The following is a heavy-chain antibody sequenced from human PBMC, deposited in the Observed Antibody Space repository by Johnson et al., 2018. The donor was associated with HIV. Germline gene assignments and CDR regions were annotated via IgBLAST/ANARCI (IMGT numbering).Heavy chain of an antibody. CDR2: ISYDGSNK. CDR3: ARETAYCGGDCSGAFDI. V-gene: IGHV3-30*03. J-gene: IGHJ3*02. CDR1: GFTFSSSG. Sequence: QMQLVESGGGVVQPGRSLRLSCAASGFTFSSSGMHWVRQAPGKGLEWVAVISYDGSNKYYADSVKGRFTISRDNSKNTLYLQMNSLRAEDTAVYYCARETAYCGGDCSGAFDIWGQGTMVTVSS. D-gene: IGHD2-21*01.